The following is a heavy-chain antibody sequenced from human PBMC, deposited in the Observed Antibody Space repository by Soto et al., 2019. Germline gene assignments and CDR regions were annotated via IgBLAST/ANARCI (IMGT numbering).Heavy chain of an antibody. D-gene: IGHD3-10*01. CDR1: GDTFKNCV. CDR3: AAELGFGKLSVV. CDR2: IIPLFGTT. V-gene: IGHV1-69*01. Sequence: QVQVVQSGAEVRRPGSSVKVSCKASGDTFKNCVIRWVRQAPGQGLEWMGGIIPLFGTTDFAQRFQGRLTITTDESTTTAYMELSRLRSEDAATYYCAAELGFGKLSVVWGQGTTVIVSS. J-gene: IGHJ6*02.